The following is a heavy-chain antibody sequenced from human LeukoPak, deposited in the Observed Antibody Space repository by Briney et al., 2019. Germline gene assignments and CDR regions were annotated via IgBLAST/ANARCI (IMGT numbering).Heavy chain of an antibody. CDR2: IYYSGST. CDR3: ARVYSSPYYYYYMDV. V-gene: IGHV4-59*01. CDR1: GGSISSYY. Sequence: PSETLSLTCTVSGGSISSYYWSWIRQPPGKGLEWIGYIYYSGSTNYNPSLKSRVTISVDTSKNQFSLKLSSVTAADTAVYYCARVYSSPYYYYYMDVWGKGTTVTTSS. D-gene: IGHD6-13*01. J-gene: IGHJ6*03.